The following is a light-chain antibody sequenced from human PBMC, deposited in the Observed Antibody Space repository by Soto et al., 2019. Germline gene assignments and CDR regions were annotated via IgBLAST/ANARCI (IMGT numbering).Light chain of an antibody. CDR1: QSMSSW. Sequence: IQMTQSPYPLSASVGDRVTITCRASQSMSSWLAWYQQKPGKAPKLLIYKASSLESGVPSRFSGSGSGTEFTLTISSLQPDDFATYYCQQYNSYPWTFGQGTKVEIK. CDR3: QQYNSYPWT. J-gene: IGKJ1*01. V-gene: IGKV1-5*03. CDR2: KAS.